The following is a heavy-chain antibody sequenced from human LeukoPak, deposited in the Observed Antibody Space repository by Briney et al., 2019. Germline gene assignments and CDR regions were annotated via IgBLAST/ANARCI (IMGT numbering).Heavy chain of an antibody. Sequence: SETLSLTCTVSGGSISSYYWSWIRQPPGKGLEWMGYIYYSGSTNYNPSLKSRVTISVDTSKNQFSLKLSSVTAADTAVYYCAREGKGNYDFWSVQYYYYYYMDVWGKGTTVTVSS. D-gene: IGHD3-3*01. CDR3: AREGKGNYDFWSVQYYYYYYMDV. V-gene: IGHV4-59*01. CDR1: GGSISSYY. CDR2: IYYSGST. J-gene: IGHJ6*03.